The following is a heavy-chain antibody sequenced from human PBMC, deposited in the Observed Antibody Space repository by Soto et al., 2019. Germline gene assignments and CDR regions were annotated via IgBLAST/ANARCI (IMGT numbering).Heavy chain of an antibody. CDR2: INHSGST. J-gene: IGHJ2*01. D-gene: IGHD4-17*01. CDR1: GGSFSGYY. CDR3: ARPSGDGDYVEHWYFDL. Sequence: QVQLQQWGAGLLKPSETLSLTCAVYGGSFSGYYWSWIRQPPGKGLEWIGEINHSGSTNYNPSLKSRVTISVDTSKNQFSLKLSSVTAADTAVYYCARPSGDGDYVEHWYFDLWGRGTLVTVSS. V-gene: IGHV4-34*01.